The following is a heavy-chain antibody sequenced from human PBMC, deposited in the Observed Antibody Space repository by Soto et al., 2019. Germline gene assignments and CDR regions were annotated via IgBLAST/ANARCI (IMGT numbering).Heavy chain of an antibody. Sequence: EVQLVESGGGFVQPGGSLRLSCAASGLSFSDHYMDWVRQAPGRGLEWVGRIRNRANSYATEYAASVEGRFTISSEDSKNSLYLQMNSLKIEDTAVYYCASSWFGVSKYFDYWGQGILVTVSS. CDR3: ASSWFGVSKYFDY. V-gene: IGHV3-72*01. J-gene: IGHJ4*02. D-gene: IGHD3-10*01. CDR1: GLSFSDHY. CDR2: IRNRANSYAT.